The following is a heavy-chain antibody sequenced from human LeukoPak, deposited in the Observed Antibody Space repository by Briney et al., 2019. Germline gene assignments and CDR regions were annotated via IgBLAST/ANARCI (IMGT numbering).Heavy chain of an antibody. CDR3: ARHVGSGSYFDF. Sequence: SETLSLTCTVSGGSISSSSYYRGWNRQPPGKGLEWIGSIYYSGSTYYNPSLKSRVTISVDTSKNQFSLKLSSVTAADTAVYYCARHVGSGSYFDFWGQGTLVTVSS. V-gene: IGHV4-39*01. CDR2: IYYSGST. D-gene: IGHD1-26*01. CDR1: GGSISSSSYY. J-gene: IGHJ4*02.